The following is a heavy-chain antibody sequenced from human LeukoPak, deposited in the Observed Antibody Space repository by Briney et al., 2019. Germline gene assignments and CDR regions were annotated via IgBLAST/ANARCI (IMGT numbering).Heavy chain of an antibody. CDR2: ITYDGAFDGGKT. Sequence: SGGSLRLSCEASGLSLSNYPMHWIRQAPGKGLEWITLITYDGAFDGGKTYYADSVKGRFTISRDNSKNTLYLQMNSLRAEDTAVYYCARARAGYGMDVWGQGTTVTVSS. V-gene: IGHV3-30*07. J-gene: IGHJ6*02. CDR1: GLSLSNYP. CDR3: ARARAGYGMDV.